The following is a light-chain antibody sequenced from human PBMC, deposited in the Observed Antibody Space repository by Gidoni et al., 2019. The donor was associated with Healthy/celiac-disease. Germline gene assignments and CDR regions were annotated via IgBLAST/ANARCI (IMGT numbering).Light chain of an antibody. CDR3: QQYNSYSRIFT. CDR2: KAS. V-gene: IGKV1-5*03. Sequence: DIQMTQSPSTLSASAGDRVTITCRASQSISSWLAWYQQKPGKAPKLLIYKASSLESGVPSRFSGSVSGTEFTLTISSLQPDDFATYYCQQYNSYSRIFTFGPGTKVDIK. CDR1: QSISSW. J-gene: IGKJ3*01.